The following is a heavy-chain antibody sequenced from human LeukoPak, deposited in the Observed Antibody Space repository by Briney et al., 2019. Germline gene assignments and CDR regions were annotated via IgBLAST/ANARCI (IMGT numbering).Heavy chain of an antibody. CDR2: TYYRSRWYN. CDR3: ARDRWSYYFDY. D-gene: IGHD6-13*01. CDR1: GDSVSSNSAA. V-gene: IGHV6-1*01. Sequence: SQTLSLTCAISGDSVSSNSAAWNWIRQSTSRGLEWLGRTYYRSRWYNDYAVSVKSRIAIDPDTSKNQFSLQLNSVTPEDTAVYYCARDRWSYYFDYWGQGALVTVSS. J-gene: IGHJ4*02.